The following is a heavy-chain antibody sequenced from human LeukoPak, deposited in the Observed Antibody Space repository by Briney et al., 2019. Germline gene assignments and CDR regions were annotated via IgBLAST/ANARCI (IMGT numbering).Heavy chain of an antibody. J-gene: IGHJ3*01. CDR1: GGSIGSSSSY. D-gene: IGHD3-10*01. CDR3: ARWGEDITDTFDL. CDR2: IHYTGST. Sequence: SQTLSLTCSVFGGSIGSSSSYWSWLRQHPIKGLEWIGYIHYTGSTYYNPSLKSRLTISIDTSKSKFSLELSSVTAADTAVYFCARWGEDITDTFDLWGQGTVVTVSS. V-gene: IGHV4-31*03.